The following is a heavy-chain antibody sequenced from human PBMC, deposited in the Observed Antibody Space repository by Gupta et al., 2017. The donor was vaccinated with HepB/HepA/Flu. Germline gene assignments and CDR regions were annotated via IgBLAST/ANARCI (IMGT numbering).Heavy chain of an antibody. CDR1: GFTFTPYW. CDR2: ISSDGSST. CDR3: VRVGRCGGPPNYFYGMDV. D-gene: IGHD3-10*01. J-gene: IGHJ6*02. Sequence: EVQLVESGGGLVLPGGSLRLSCAASGFTFTPYWMTWVRQAPGQGLVWVARISSDGSSTTYADSVKGRFTISRDNAKNTLYLQMSSLRDEDAAVYYCVRVGRCGGPPNYFYGMDVWGQGTTVTVSS. V-gene: IGHV3-74*01.